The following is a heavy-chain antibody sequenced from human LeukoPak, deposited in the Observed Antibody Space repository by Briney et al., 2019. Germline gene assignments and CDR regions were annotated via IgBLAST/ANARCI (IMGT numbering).Heavy chain of an antibody. V-gene: IGHV4-39*07. J-gene: IGHJ4*02. CDR1: GGSISSSSYY. CDR2: FSSGGSA. Sequence: SETLSLTCIVPGGSISSSSYYWAWIRQTPGKGLEWIGTFSSGGSAYYNPSLTSRVSISKDTSDNQFSLRLYSVTAADTAAYYCARKQTGTMYDVWGQGTQVTVSS. D-gene: IGHD1-7*01. CDR3: ARKQTGTMYDV.